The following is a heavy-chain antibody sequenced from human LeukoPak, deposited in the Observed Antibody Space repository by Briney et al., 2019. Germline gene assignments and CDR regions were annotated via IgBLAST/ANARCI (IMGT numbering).Heavy chain of an antibody. CDR2: ISSSGSTI. J-gene: IGHJ4*02. CDR1: GFTFSSYE. D-gene: IGHD3-16*01. CDR3: AKDRGFGGNFDY. V-gene: IGHV3-48*03. Sequence: GGSLRLSCAASGFTFSSYEMNWVRQAPGKGLEWVSYISSSGSTIYYADSVKGRFTISRDNAKNTLYLQMNSLRAEDTAVYYCAKDRGFGGNFDYWGQGTLVTVSS.